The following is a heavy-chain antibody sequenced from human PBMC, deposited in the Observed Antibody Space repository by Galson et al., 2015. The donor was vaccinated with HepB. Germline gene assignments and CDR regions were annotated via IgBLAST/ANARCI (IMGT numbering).Heavy chain of an antibody. CDR3: ARFYGDYDYYYGMDV. J-gene: IGHJ6*02. V-gene: IGHV2-70*11. Sequence: PALVKPTQTLTLTCTFSGFSLSTSGMCVSWIRQPPGKALEWLARIDWDDDKYYSTSLKTRLTISKDTSKNQVVLTMTNMDPVDTATYYCARFYGDYDYYYGMDVWGQGTTVTVSS. D-gene: IGHD4-17*01. CDR1: GFSLSTSGMC. CDR2: IDWDDDK.